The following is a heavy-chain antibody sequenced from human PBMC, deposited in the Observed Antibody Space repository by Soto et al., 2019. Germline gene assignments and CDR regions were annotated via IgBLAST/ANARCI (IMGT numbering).Heavy chain of an antibody. D-gene: IGHD1-26*01. V-gene: IGHV4-34*01. J-gene: IGHJ2*01. CDR1: GGSFSGYY. CDR2: INNGGSS. Sequence: PSETLSLTCAVYGGSFSGYYWSWIRQPPGKGLEWIGEINNGGSSNYNPSLKSRGSMSVGTSNNQFSLKLTSVTAADTAVYYCARGRGAGYNQNWYFDLWGRGTLVTVSS. CDR3: ARGRGAGYNQNWYFDL.